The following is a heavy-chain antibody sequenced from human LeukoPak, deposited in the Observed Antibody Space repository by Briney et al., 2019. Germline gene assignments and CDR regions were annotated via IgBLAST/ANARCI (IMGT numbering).Heavy chain of an antibody. CDR2: ISTKAGDS. D-gene: IGHD3-16*02. CDR3: ARGDYDYVWGSYPAGPDY. CDR1: GYTFSSYV. V-gene: IGHV1-8*02. J-gene: IGHJ4*02. Sequence: ASVKVSCKASGYTFSSYVLSWVRQAPGQGLEWMGRISTKAGDSVYAQKLQGRVTMTRNTSISTAYMELSSLRSEDTAVYYCARGDYDYVWGSYPAGPDYWGQGTLVTVSS.